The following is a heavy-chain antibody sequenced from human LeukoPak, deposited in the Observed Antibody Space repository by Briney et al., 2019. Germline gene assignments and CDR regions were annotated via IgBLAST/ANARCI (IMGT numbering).Heavy chain of an antibody. J-gene: IGHJ5*02. V-gene: IGHV3-53*01. CDR2: IYSGGST. CDR3: ARGRGIGDWFDP. Sequence: PGGSLRLSCAASGFTFSRYSMNWVRQAPGKGLEWVSVIYSGGSTYYADSVKGRFTISRDNSKNTLYLQMNSLRAEDTAVYYCARGRGIGDWFDPWGQGTLVTVSS. CDR1: GFTFSRYS. D-gene: IGHD6-13*01.